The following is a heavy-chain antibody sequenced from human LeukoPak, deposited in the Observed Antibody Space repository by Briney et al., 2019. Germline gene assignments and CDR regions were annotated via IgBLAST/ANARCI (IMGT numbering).Heavy chain of an antibody. Sequence: SETLSLTCTVSGASIIGSFWTWLRQPPGKGLEWSGYIYYGGSTNYNPSLKSRVTISVDTSKNQFSLKLSSVTAADTAVYYCARAPRPQGEYYDFWSGPNWFDPWGQGTLVTVSS. CDR1: GASIIGSF. CDR3: ARAPRPQGEYYDFWSGPNWFDP. J-gene: IGHJ5*02. D-gene: IGHD3-3*01. V-gene: IGHV4-59*01. CDR2: IYYGGST.